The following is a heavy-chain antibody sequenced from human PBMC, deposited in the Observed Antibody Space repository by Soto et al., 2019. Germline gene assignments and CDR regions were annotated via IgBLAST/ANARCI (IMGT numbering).Heavy chain of an antibody. Sequence: EVHLLASGGGLVQPGGSLRLSCAASGFTFSDYSLSWVRQSPGKGLEWVSLISGSGDNTYYAGSVKGRVTISRDNSKNTLYLQLSSLRAEDTAVYYCATRFDYWGQGTLVTVSS. V-gene: IGHV3-23*01. J-gene: IGHJ4*02. CDR1: GFTFSDYS. CDR3: ATRFDY. CDR2: ISGSGDNT.